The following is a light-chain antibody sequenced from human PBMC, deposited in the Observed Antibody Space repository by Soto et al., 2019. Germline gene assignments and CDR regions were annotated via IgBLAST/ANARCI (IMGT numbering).Light chain of an antibody. CDR3: CSYAGSYSYV. J-gene: IGLJ1*01. Sequence: QSVLPQPRSVSWSPGQSVTISCTGTSSDVGGYNYVSWYQQHPGKAPKLMIYDVSKRPSGVPDRFSGSKSGNTASLTISGLQAEDEADYYCCSYAGSYSYVFGTGTK. CDR2: DVS. V-gene: IGLV2-11*01. CDR1: SSDVGGYNY.